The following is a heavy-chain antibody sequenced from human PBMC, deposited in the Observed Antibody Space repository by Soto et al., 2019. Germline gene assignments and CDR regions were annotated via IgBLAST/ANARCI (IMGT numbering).Heavy chain of an antibody. J-gene: IGHJ4*02. D-gene: IGHD1-20*01. CDR1: GFSLSTGVVV. CDR2: IYWNGAT. Sequence: QITLKESGPTLVKPTQTITLTCNFSGFSLSTGVVVVAWVRQPTGKALEWLALIYWNGATRTSPSLDTRLTVTKDASKNQVALTMTNMDPVDTATYYCALLPPFADYNLDYWGQGIRVTVSS. CDR3: ALLPPFADYNLDY. V-gene: IGHV2-5*01.